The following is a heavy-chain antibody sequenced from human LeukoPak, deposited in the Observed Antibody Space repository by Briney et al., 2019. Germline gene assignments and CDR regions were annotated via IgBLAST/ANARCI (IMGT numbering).Heavy chain of an antibody. V-gene: IGHV4-30-4*08. CDR1: GGSISSGDYY. Sequence: SETLSLTCTVSGGSISSGDYYWSWIRQPPGKGLEWFGYIYYSGSTYYNPSLKSRVTISVDTSKNQFSLKLSSVTAADTAVYCCASRSRYSGSYWLNYWGQGTLVTVSS. CDR3: ASRSRYSGSYWLNY. CDR2: IYYSGST. D-gene: IGHD1-26*01. J-gene: IGHJ4*02.